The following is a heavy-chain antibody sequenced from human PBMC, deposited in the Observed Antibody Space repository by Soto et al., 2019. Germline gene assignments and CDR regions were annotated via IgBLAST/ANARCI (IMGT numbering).Heavy chain of an antibody. V-gene: IGHV5-10-1*01. D-gene: IGHD6-13*01. CDR1: GYSFTSYW. J-gene: IGHJ6*02. CDR3: ASLGLVPTAAGTYHYYYGMDV. Sequence: LGESLKISCKGSGYSFTSYWISWVRQMPGKGLEWMGRIDPSDSYTNYSPSFQGHVTISADKSISTAYLQWSSLKASDTAMYYCASLGLVPTAAGTYHYYYGMDVWGQGTTVTVSS. CDR2: IDPSDSYT.